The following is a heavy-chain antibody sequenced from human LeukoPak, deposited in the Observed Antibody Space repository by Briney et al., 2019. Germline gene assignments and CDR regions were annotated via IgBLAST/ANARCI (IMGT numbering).Heavy chain of an antibody. CDR1: GFIFGDYA. CDR3: TNSDDYGNY. J-gene: IGHJ4*02. Sequence: GGSLRLSCAASGFIFGDYAMHWVRQAPGKGLEWVAAIAFDDTDRYYIDSVKGRFTISRDDSKNTLYLHMTSLRAEDTAVYYCTNSDDYGNYWGQGTLVTVSS. V-gene: IGHV3-30*04. CDR2: IAFDDTDR. D-gene: IGHD4-17*01.